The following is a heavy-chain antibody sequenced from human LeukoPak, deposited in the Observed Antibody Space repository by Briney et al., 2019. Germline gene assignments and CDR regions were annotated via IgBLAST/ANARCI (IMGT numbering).Heavy chain of an antibody. D-gene: IGHD3-3*01. V-gene: IGHV3-53*05. J-gene: IGHJ3*02. CDR1: GFPVIANS. Sequence: GGSLRLSCVVSGFPVIANSMNWVRQAPGKGLEWVSVIYSGDNTNYADSVKGRFIISRDNSKNTLYLQMNSLRAEDTAVYYCARELTIFGVVNDAFDIWGQGTMVTVSS. CDR2: IYSGDNT. CDR3: ARELTIFGVVNDAFDI.